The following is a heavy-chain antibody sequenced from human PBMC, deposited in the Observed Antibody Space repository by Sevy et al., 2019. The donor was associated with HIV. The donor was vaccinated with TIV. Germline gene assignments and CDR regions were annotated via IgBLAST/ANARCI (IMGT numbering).Heavy chain of an antibody. D-gene: IGHD2-15*01. J-gene: IGHJ6*02. V-gene: IGHV3-23*01. Sequence: GGSLRLSCAASAFTFTSYAMNWVRQAPGKGLDWVSSISGSGRSTYYADSVEGRFTISRDNSKNTLSLQMNSLRADDTAVYYCAKGYCSGGSCPRDYYYYGMDVWGQGTTVTVSS. CDR1: AFTFTSYA. CDR2: ISGSGRST. CDR3: AKGYCSGGSCPRDYYYYGMDV.